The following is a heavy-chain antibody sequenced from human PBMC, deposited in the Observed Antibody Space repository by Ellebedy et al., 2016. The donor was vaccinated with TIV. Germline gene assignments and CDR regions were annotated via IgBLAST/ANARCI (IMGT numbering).Heavy chain of an antibody. Sequence: SETLSLTXTVSGGSISSRSNYWGWIRQTPGKGLEWIGSMYSSGSTDYNPSLKSRVTISVDTSKNQFSLKLSSVTAADTAVYYCARDPPGDQGYDYWGQGTPVTVSS. CDR2: MYSSGST. V-gene: IGHV4-39*02. D-gene: IGHD7-27*01. CDR1: GGSISSRSNY. CDR3: ARDPPGDQGYDY. J-gene: IGHJ4*02.